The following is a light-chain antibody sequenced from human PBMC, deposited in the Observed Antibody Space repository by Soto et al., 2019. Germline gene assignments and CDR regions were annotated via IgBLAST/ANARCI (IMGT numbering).Light chain of an antibody. J-gene: IGKJ4*01. CDR2: GAS. Sequence: EIVMTQSPATLSVSPGERATLSCRASQSVSSNLAWYQQKPGQAPRLLIYGASTRATGIPARFSGSGSGTEFTLTISSLQPEDFAVYHCQQYNKLPLTFGGGTKVEIK. CDR1: QSVSSN. V-gene: IGKV3-15*01. CDR3: QQYNKLPLT.